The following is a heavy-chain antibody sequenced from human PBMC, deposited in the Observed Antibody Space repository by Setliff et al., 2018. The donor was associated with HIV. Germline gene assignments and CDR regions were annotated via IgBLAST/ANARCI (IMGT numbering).Heavy chain of an antibody. V-gene: IGHV4-61*09. CDR1: GGSITTGSYY. CDR2: ISTSGTT. Sequence: SETLSLTCTVSGGSITTGSYYWTWIRQPAGKGLEWIGHISTSGTTNYNRSLKSRVTISVDTSKNQFSLKLTSVTAADTAVYFCARQALAVAGTPRFYYYYMDVWGSGTTVTVS. CDR3: ARQALAVAGTPRFYYYYMDV. D-gene: IGHD6-19*01. J-gene: IGHJ6*03.